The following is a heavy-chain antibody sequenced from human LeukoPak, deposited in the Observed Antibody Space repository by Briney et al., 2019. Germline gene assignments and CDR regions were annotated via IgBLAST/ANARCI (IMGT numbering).Heavy chain of an antibody. CDR1: GFTFDDYG. J-gene: IGHJ4*02. V-gene: IGHV3-49*04. CDR2: IRSKAYGGTT. CDR3: TRDQLVRGVIYFDY. Sequence: RPGGSLRLSCAASGFTFDDYGMSWVRQAPGKGLEWVGFIRSKAYGGTTEYAASVKGRFTISRDDSKSIAYLQMNSLKTEDTAVYYCTRDQLVRGVIYFDYWGQGTLVTVSS. D-gene: IGHD3-10*01.